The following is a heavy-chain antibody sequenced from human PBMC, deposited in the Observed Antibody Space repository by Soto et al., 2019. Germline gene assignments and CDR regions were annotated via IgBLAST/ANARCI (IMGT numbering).Heavy chain of an antibody. D-gene: IGHD3-10*01. CDR2: ISYDGRNK. V-gene: IGHV3-30*04. Sequence: GGSLRLSCAASGFTLSSYAMQWVRQAPGKGLEWVAVISYDGRNKNYANSVKGRFTISRDNSKNTLYLQMNSLRAKDTAVYYCASPNWVVRGVIIADCYYYGMDVWGQGTTVTVSS. CDR1: GFTLSSYA. CDR3: ASPNWVVRGVIIADCYYYGMDV. J-gene: IGHJ6*02.